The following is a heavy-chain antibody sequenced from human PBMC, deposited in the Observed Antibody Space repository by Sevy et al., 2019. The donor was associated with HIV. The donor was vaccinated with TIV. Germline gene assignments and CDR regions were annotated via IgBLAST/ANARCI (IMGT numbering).Heavy chain of an antibody. D-gene: IGHD3-3*01. CDR2: IYYSGST. Sequence: SETLSLTCTVSGGSISSSSYYWGWIRQPPGKGLEWIGSIYYSGSTYYNPSLKSRVTISVDTSKNQFSLKLSSVTAADTAVYYCARHPYVLRFLESSGYFDYWGQGTLVTVSS. CDR3: ARHPYVLRFLESSGYFDY. J-gene: IGHJ4*02. V-gene: IGHV4-39*01. CDR1: GGSISSSSYY.